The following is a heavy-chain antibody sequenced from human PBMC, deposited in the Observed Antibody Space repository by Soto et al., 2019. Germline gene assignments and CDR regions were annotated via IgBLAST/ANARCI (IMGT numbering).Heavy chain of an antibody. D-gene: IGHD6-6*01. CDR3: ARGPTSSSSLLYYYYYYGMDV. Sequence: ASVKVSCKASGYTFTSYSMHWVRQAPGQRLEWMGWINAGNGNTKYSHKFQGRVTITRDTSASTAYMELSSLRSEDTAVYYCARGPTSSSSLLYYYYYYGMDVWGQGTTVTVSS. V-gene: IGHV1-3*01. J-gene: IGHJ6*02. CDR1: GYTFTSYS. CDR2: INAGNGNT.